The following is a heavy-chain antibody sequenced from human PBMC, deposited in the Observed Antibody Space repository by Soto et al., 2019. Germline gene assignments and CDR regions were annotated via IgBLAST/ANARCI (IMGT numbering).Heavy chain of an antibody. D-gene: IGHD6-6*01. CDR2: ISYDGSNK. Sequence: QVQLVESGGGVVQPGRSLRLSCAASGFTFSSYGMHWVRQAPGKGLEWVAVISYDGSNKYYADSVKGRFTISRDDSKNTLYLQMSSLGAEYTAVYYCAQLVTAARDPYYYYYGMDVWCQGTTVTVSS. V-gene: IGHV3-30*18. CDR1: GFTFSSYG. CDR3: AQLVTAARDPYYYYYGMDV. J-gene: IGHJ6*02.